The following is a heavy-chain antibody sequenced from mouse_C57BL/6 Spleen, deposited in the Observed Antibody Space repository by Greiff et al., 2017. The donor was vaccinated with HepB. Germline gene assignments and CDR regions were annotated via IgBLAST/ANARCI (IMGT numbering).Heavy chain of an antibody. J-gene: IGHJ2*01. Sequence: EVKLVESEGGLVQPGSSMKLSCTASGFTFSDYYMAWVRQVPEKGLEWVANINYDGSSTYYLDSLKSRFIISRDNAKNILYLQMSSLKSEDTATYYCARVYYGWYYFDYWGQGTTLTVSS. D-gene: IGHD2-2*01. CDR3: ARVYYGWYYFDY. CDR2: INYDGSST. CDR1: GFTFSDYY. V-gene: IGHV5-16*01.